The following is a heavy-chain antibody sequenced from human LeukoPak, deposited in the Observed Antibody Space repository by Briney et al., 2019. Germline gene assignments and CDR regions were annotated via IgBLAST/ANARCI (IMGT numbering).Heavy chain of an antibody. V-gene: IGHV3-30*04. CDR1: GFTFSSYA. CDR2: ISYDGSNK. D-gene: IGHD6-19*01. CDR3: AKDRKGIAVAGSQRVPYYFDY. Sequence: TGGSLRLSCAASGFTFSSYAMHWVRQAPGKGLEWVAVISYDGSNKYYADSVKGRFTISRDNSKNTLYLQMNSLRAEDTAVYYCAKDRKGIAVAGSQRVPYYFDYWGQGTLVTVSS. J-gene: IGHJ4*02.